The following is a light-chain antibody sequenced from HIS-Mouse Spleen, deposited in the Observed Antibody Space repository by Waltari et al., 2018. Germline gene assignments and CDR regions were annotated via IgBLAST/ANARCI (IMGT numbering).Light chain of an antibody. V-gene: IGLV3-10*01. CDR1: AMPKQV. CDR3: YSTDSSGNHRV. CDR2: EDS. J-gene: IGLJ2*01. Sequence: SYELTQPPSVSVSPGQTARITWSGEAMPKQVTYWYQQKTGQAPVLVIYEDSKRPSGIPERFSGSSSGTMATLTISGAQVEDEADYYCYSTDSSGNHRVFGGGTKLTVL.